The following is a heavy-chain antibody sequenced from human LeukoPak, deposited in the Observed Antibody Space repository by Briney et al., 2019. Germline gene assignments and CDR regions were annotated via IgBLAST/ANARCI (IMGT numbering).Heavy chain of an antibody. V-gene: IGHV4-59*08. CDR3: ARPRRGYSGYGFDP. Sequence: SETLSLTCTVSGGSISSYYWSWIRQPPGKGLEWIGYIYYSGSTNYNPSLKSRVTISVDTSKNQFSLKLSSVTAADTAVYYCARPRRGYSGYGFDPWGQGTLVTVSS. CDR1: GGSISSYY. J-gene: IGHJ5*02. D-gene: IGHD5-12*01. CDR2: IYYSGST.